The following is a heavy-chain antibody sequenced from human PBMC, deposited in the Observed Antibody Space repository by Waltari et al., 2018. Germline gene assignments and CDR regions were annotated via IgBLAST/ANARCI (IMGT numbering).Heavy chain of an antibody. CDR1: GFSFTNYG. Sequence: QEKLVESGGGVVQSGRSLRLSCAASGFSFTNYGMHWVRQAPGKGLEWVAVIWYDGSKKYYVDSVKGRFDSSRDNSKNTLYLQMDSLRAEDTAVYFCARDQYGESFYYAMNVWGQGTAVTVSS. D-gene: IGHD1-26*01. CDR2: IWYDGSKK. V-gene: IGHV3-33*01. CDR3: ARDQYGESFYYAMNV. J-gene: IGHJ6*02.